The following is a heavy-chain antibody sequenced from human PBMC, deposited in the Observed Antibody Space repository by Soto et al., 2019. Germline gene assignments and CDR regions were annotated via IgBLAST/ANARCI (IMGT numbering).Heavy chain of an antibody. J-gene: IGHJ3*02. Sequence: PSETLSLTCAVSGGSISSGGYSCVLIREPPVKCLEWIGYIYHSGSTYYNPSLKSRVTISVDRSKNQFSLKLSSVTAADTAVYYCARDQYCSSTSCYQAAFDIWGQGTMVTVSS. CDR1: GGSISSGGYS. CDR3: ARDQYCSSTSCYQAAFDI. V-gene: IGHV4-30-2*01. CDR2: IYHSGST. D-gene: IGHD2-2*01.